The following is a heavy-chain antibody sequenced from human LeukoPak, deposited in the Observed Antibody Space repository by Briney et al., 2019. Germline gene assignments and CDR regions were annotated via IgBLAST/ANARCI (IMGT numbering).Heavy chain of an antibody. CDR2: IRGKAYGGTT. J-gene: IGHJ3*02. V-gene: IGHV3-49*04. Sequence: GGPLRLSCTASGFTFGDYAMSWVRQAPGKGLEWVGFIRGKAYGGTTGYAASVKGRFTISRDDSKSIAYLQMNSLKTEDTAVYYCTRARRRSPAFDIWGQGTMVTVSS. CDR1: GFTFGDYA. CDR3: TRARRRSPAFDI.